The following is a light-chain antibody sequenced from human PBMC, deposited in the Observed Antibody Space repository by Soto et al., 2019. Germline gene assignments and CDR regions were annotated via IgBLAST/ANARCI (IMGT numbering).Light chain of an antibody. J-gene: IGKJ2*01. CDR3: QQYNTWPMYT. V-gene: IGKV3D-15*01. CDR2: GAS. Sequence: EIVMTQSPATLSVSPGERATLSCRASQSVSSNLAWYQQKPGQAPRLLIYGASIRATGIPARFSGSGSGTEFTLTISSLQSEDFAVYYCQQYNTWPMYTFCQGTKLEIK. CDR1: QSVSSN.